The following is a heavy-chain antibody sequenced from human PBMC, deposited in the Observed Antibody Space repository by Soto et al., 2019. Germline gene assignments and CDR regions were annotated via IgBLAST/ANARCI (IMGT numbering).Heavy chain of an antibody. CDR2: INTLSSAI. J-gene: IGHJ4*02. D-gene: IGHD6-19*01. Sequence: PGGSLRLSCAGSGFTFSDYYMTWIRQASGKGLEWVSYINTLSSAIYYADSVKGRFTISRDNAKNSLYLQMNSLRAEDTAVYYCARRLQWQLRPLDSWGRGTLVTVSS. CDR1: GFTFSDYY. CDR3: ARRLQWQLRPLDS. V-gene: IGHV3-11*01.